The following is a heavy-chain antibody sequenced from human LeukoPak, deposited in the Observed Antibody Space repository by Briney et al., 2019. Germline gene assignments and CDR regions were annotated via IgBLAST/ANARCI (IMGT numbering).Heavy chain of an antibody. J-gene: IGHJ4*02. V-gene: IGHV3-21*01. D-gene: IGHD2-15*01. Sequence: GGSLRLSCAAPGFTFSTYNMNWVRQPPGKGLEWASSISNTKNEMYYADSVKGRFTISRNNAKNSLYLQMNSLRAEDTAVYYCAREGRSTSVWCSGGSCYDFDYWGQGVLVTVSS. CDR3: AREGRSTSVWCSGGSCYDFDY. CDR1: GFTFSTYN. CDR2: ISNTKNEM.